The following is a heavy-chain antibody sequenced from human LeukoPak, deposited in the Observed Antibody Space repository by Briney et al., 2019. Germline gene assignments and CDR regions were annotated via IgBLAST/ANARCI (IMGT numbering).Heavy chain of an antibody. CDR1: GFTFTAYA. CDR2: ISDRGDST. D-gene: IGHD4/OR15-4a*01. V-gene: IGHV3-23*01. J-gene: IGHJ6*02. CDR3: TKGTIELGV. Sequence: GGSLRLFCAASGFTFTAYAMSWVRQAPGKGLEWVSTISDRGDSTYYADSVKGRFTISRDNSKDTVFLQLNSLRVEDTALYYCTKGTIELGVWGQGTTVTVSS.